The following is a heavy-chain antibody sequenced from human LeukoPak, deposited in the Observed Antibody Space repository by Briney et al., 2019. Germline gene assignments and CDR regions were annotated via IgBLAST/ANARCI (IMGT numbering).Heavy chain of an antibody. Sequence: SQTLSLTCTVSGGSISSGSYYWSWIRQPAGKGLEWIGRIYTSGSTHYNPSLKSRVTISVDTSKNQFSLKLSSVTAADTAVYYCARDGSYSYYYYYYYMDVWGKGTTVTVSS. D-gene: IGHD1-26*01. CDR2: IYTSGST. CDR3: ARDGSYSYYYYYYYMDV. CDR1: GGSISSGSYY. V-gene: IGHV4-61*02. J-gene: IGHJ6*03.